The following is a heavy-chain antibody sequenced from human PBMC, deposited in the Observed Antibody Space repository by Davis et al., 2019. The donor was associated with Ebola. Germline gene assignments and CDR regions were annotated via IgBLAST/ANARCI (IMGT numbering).Heavy chain of an antibody. J-gene: IGHJ3*02. CDR3: ARDLGMGRRVDAFDI. V-gene: IGHV4-59*01. Sequence: GSLRLSCTVSGGSISSYYWSWIRQPPGKGLEWIGYIYYSGSTNYNPSLKSRVTISVDTSKNQFSLKLSSVTAADTAVYYCARDLGMGRRVDAFDIWGQGTKVTVSS. CDR1: GGSISSYY. D-gene: IGHD7-27*01. CDR2: IYYSGST.